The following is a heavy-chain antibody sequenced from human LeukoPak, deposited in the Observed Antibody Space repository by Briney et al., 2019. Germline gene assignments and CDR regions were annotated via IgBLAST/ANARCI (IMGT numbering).Heavy chain of an antibody. V-gene: IGHV4-59*01. D-gene: IGHD6-19*01. CDR3: ARGKIAVAGKPFDY. CDR1: GGSISSYY. J-gene: IGHJ4*02. Sequence: SETLSLTCTVSGGSISSYYWSWIRQPPGKGLEWIGYIYYSGSTNYNPSLKSRVTISVDTSKNQFSLKLRSVTAADTAVYYCARGKIAVAGKPFDYWGQGTLVTVSS. CDR2: IYYSGST.